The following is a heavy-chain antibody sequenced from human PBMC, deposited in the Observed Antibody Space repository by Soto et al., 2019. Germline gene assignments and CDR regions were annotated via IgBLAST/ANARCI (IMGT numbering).Heavy chain of an antibody. Sequence: GGSLRLSCAASGFTFSSYAMHWVRQAPGKGLEWVAVISYDGSNKYYADSVKGRFTISRDNSKNTLYLQMNSLRAEDTAVYYCARDPGVVVADNWFDPWGQGTLVTVSS. CDR1: GFTFSSYA. D-gene: IGHD2-15*01. V-gene: IGHV3-30*04. CDR3: ARDPGVVVADNWFDP. J-gene: IGHJ5*02. CDR2: ISYDGSNK.